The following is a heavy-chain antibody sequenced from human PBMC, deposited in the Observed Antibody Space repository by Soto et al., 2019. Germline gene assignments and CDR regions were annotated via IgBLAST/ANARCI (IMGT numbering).Heavy chain of an antibody. Sequence: TSETLSLTCTVSGGSISSSSYYWGWIRQPPGKGLEWIGSIYYSGSTYYNPSLKSRVTISVDTSKNQFSLKLSSVTAADTAVYYCARRVVVAATAYYYYGMDVWGQGTTVTVSS. CDR3: ARRVVVAATAYYYYGMDV. D-gene: IGHD2-15*01. CDR1: GGSISSSSYY. J-gene: IGHJ6*02. V-gene: IGHV4-39*01. CDR2: IYYSGST.